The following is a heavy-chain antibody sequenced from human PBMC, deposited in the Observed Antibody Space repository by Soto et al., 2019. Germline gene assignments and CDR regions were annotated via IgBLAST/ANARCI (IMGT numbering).Heavy chain of an antibody. J-gene: IGHJ6*02. CDR3: AREGGDIVVVPAARYYYYYGMDV. Sequence: QVQLVQSGAEVKKPGSSVKVSCKASGGTFSSYAISWVRQAPGQGLEWMGGIIPIFGTANYAQKFQGRVTITADKSTSSAYMELSSLLSEDTAVYYCAREGGDIVVVPAARYYYYYGMDVWGQGTTVTVSS. D-gene: IGHD2-2*01. CDR1: GGTFSSYA. CDR2: IIPIFGTA. V-gene: IGHV1-69*06.